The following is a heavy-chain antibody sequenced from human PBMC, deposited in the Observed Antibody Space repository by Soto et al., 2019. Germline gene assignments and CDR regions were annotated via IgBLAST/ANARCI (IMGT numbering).Heavy chain of an antibody. D-gene: IGHD1-26*01. CDR1: GFDFGSFG. Sequence: ASVKVSCKASGFDFGSFGIQFLRQTRWRGLEWIGWIVVVSGSTNYARQFQGRVAISRDMSSSTAYLDLYDLKSDDTAVYFCSADHPHMAMGWPVWGQGTTVTVSS. J-gene: IGHJ6*02. CDR2: IVVVSGST. V-gene: IGHV1-58*02. CDR3: SADHPHMAMGWPV.